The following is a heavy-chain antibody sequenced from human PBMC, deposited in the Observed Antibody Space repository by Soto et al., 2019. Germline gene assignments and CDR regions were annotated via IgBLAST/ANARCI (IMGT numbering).Heavy chain of an antibody. D-gene: IGHD3-22*01. V-gene: IGHV4-39*02. CDR1: GGSVSSSSYY. J-gene: IGHJ1*01. CDR2: VYYRGRT. CDR3: ARIDSSGGLDS. Sequence: QLQLQESGPGLVEPSETLSLTCIVSGGSVSSSSYYWGWIRHPPGKGLEWNGSVYYRGRTYYSPSFESRVAMSVDMSKNHFSLNLSSVTAADTAVYYCARIDSSGGLDSWGQGILVTVSS.